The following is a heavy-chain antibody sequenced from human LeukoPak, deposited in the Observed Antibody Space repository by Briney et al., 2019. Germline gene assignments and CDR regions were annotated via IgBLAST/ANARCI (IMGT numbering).Heavy chain of an antibody. CDR2: ISYDGSNK. Sequence: GGSLRLSCAASGFTFSSYAMHWVRQAPGKGLEWVAVISYDGSNKYYADSVKGRFTISRDNSKNTLYLQMNSLRAEDTAVYYCAKEDPAAGPLGPPDYWGQGTLVTVSS. V-gene: IGHV3-30-3*01. CDR3: AKEDPAAGPLGPPDY. J-gene: IGHJ4*02. CDR1: GFTFSSYA. D-gene: IGHD6-13*01.